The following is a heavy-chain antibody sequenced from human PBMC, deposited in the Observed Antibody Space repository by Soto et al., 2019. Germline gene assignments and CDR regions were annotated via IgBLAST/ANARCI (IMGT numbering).Heavy chain of an antibody. CDR3: ARDRGRDGYNYWDY. V-gene: IGHV1-69*13. Sequence: SVKVSCKASGGTFSSYAISWVRQSPGQGLEWMGGIIPIFGTANYAQKFQGRVTITADESTSTAYMELSSLRSEDTAVNYYARDRGRDGYNYWDYWGQGTLVTVSS. D-gene: IGHD5-12*01. CDR2: IIPIFGTA. J-gene: IGHJ4*02. CDR1: GGTFSSYA.